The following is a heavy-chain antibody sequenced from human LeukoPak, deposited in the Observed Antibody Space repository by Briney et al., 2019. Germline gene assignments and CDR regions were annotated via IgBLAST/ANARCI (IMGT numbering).Heavy chain of an antibody. CDR1: GYSISSGYY. CDR2: IYHSGST. D-gene: IGHD6-13*01. CDR3: ARTAVGQLVPPDY. J-gene: IGHJ4*02. V-gene: IGHV4-38-2*02. Sequence: SETLSLTCTVSGYSISSGYYWGWIRQPPGKGLEWIGSIYHSGSTYYNPSLKSRVTISVDTSKNQFSLKLSSVTAADTAVYYCARTAVGQLVPPDYWGQGTLVTVSS.